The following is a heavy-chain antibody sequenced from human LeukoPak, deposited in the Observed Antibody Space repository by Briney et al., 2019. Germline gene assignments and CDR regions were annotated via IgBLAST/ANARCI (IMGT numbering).Heavy chain of an antibody. CDR1: GFTVSSYY. CDR2: IYSGGST. CDR3: ARSYSNHLFGMDV. J-gene: IGHJ6*02. Sequence: GGSLRLSCAASGFTVSSYYMTWVRQAPGKGLEWVSVIYSGGSTYYADSVKGRVALSRDNSQNTVFLQMNRVRADNTAVYYRARSYSNHLFGMDVWGQGTTVTVSS. D-gene: IGHD4-11*01. V-gene: IGHV3-66*01.